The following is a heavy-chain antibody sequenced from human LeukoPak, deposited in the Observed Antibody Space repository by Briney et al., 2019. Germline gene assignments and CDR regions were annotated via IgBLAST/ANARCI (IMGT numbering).Heavy chain of an antibody. V-gene: IGHV1-69*05. CDR1: GGTFSSYA. CDR2: IIPIFGTA. Sequence: ASVKVSCKASGGTFSSYAISWERQAPGQGLEWMGGIIPIFGTANYAQKFQGRVTITTDESTSTAYMELSSLRSEDTAVYYCARVGYSSGWFDPWGQGTLVTVSS. D-gene: IGHD6-19*01. J-gene: IGHJ5*02. CDR3: ARVGYSSGWFDP.